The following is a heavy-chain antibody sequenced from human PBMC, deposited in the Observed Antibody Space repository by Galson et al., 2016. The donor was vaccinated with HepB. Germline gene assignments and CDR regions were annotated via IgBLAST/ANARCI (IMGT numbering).Heavy chain of an antibody. J-gene: IGHJ4*02. V-gene: IGHV4-39*01. CDR3: ARHTASLSGPRRNYFDY. Sequence: SETLSLTCSVSGGSISGSIPYWAWIRQSPGQGLEWIASIYHSGTTYYSPSLESRATIFVDTSNNQFPLRVTSVTAADTAVYYCARHTASLSGPRRNYFDYWGQGKLVTVSS. D-gene: IGHD3-3*01. CDR2: IYHSGTT. CDR1: GGSISGSIPY.